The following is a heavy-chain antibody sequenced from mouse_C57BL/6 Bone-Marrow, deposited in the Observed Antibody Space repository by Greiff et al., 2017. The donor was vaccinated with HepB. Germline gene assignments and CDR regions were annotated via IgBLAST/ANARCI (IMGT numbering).Heavy chain of an antibody. Sequence: DVQLVESGGGLVKPGGSLKLSCAASGFTFSSYAMSWVRQTPEKRLEWVATISDGGSYTYYPDNVKGRFTISRDNAKNNLYLQMSHLKSEDTAMYYCASDGYYYWGQGTTLTVSS. CDR1: GFTFSSYA. CDR3: ASDGYYY. D-gene: IGHD2-3*01. V-gene: IGHV5-4*01. J-gene: IGHJ2*01. CDR2: ISDGGSYT.